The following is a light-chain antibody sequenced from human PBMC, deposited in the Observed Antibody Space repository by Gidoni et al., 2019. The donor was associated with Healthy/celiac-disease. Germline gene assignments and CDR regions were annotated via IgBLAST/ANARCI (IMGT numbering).Light chain of an antibody. CDR3: QQSHRAPYT. CDR2: AAS. V-gene: IGKV1-39*01. CDR1: QSISSY. J-gene: IGKJ2*01. Sequence: DIQMTQSPSSLSASVGDRVTITCRASQSISSYLNWYQQKPGKAPKLLMYAASSLQSGVPSRFSGSGSGTDFSLTISSLQPEDFATYYCQQSHRAPYTFGQGTKLEIK.